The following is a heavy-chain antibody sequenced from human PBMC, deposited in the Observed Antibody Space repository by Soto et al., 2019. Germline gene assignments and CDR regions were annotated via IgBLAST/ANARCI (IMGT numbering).Heavy chain of an antibody. Sequence: EVQLVESGGDFVQPGGSLRLSCAASGFTFSSYWMHWVRQVPGKGLVWVSRINSDGSRVNYADSVKGRFAISRDNAKNTLYLHVNSLTVEDTAVYSCARGGSGAYYQDYWGRGTLVIVSS. CDR3: ARGGSGAYYQDY. J-gene: IGHJ4*02. V-gene: IGHV3-74*01. CDR1: GFTFSSYW. CDR2: INSDGSRV. D-gene: IGHD3-22*01.